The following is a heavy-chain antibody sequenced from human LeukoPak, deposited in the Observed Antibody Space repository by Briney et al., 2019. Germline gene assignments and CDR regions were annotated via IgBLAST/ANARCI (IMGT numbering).Heavy chain of an antibody. CDR1: GGSISSSSYY. CDR2: IYYSGST. D-gene: IGHD2-21*02. CDR3: ARRFGYCGGDCYISYFDY. V-gene: IGHV4-39*01. Sequence: SETLSLTCTVSGGSISSSSYYWGWIRQPPGKGLEWIGSIYYSGSTYYNPSRKSRVTISVDTSKNQFSLKLSSVTAADTAVYYCARRFGYCGGDCYISYFDYWGQGTLVTVSS. J-gene: IGHJ4*02.